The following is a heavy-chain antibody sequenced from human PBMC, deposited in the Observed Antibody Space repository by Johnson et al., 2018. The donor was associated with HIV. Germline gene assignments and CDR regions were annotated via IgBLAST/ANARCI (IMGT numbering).Heavy chain of an antibody. D-gene: IGHD2-8*01. Sequence: QVQLVESGGGVVQPGRSLRLSCVASGFTFSSYAMHWVRQAPGKGLEWGTVISYDGNNKYYADSVKGRFTISRDNSKNTLYLQMNSLRAEDTAVYYCMLRTHAEKAFDILGQGTMVTVSS. CDR3: MLRTHAEKAFDI. V-gene: IGHV3-30-3*01. J-gene: IGHJ3*02. CDR2: ISYDGNNK. CDR1: GFTFSSYA.